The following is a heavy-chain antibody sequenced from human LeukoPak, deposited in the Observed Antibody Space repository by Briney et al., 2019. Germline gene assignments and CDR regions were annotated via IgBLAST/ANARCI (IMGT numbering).Heavy chain of an antibody. CDR1: GFSFSSFT. Sequence: GGSLRLSCAASGFSFSSFTMNWVRQAPGKGLEWVSSISGSGDNTYYTDSVKGRFIISRDNSGKTVYLQMSSVRAEDTAVYYCAKDHGVAVAGMYYWGQGTLVTVSS. D-gene: IGHD6-19*01. CDR3: AKDHGVAVAGMYY. CDR2: ISGSGDNT. V-gene: IGHV3-23*01. J-gene: IGHJ4*02.